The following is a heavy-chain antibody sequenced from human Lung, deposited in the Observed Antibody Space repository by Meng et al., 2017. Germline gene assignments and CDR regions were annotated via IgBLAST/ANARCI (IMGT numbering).Heavy chain of an antibody. CDR2: IYNSGST. J-gene: IGHJ2*01. Sequence: GQPQESGPGLVKPSQTLALTCTVSGGSISSSNYYWSWIRQPPGKGLEWSGHIYNSGSTYYNPSLKSRITISVDTSKNQFSLKLSSVTAADTAVYYCARGQKGYFDLWGRGTLVTVSS. CDR1: GGSISSSNYY. V-gene: IGHV4-30-4*01. CDR3: ARGQKGYFDL.